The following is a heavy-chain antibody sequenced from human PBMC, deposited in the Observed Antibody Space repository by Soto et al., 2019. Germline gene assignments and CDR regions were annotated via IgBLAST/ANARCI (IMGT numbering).Heavy chain of an antibody. V-gene: IGHV3-23*01. CDR2: ISGSGGST. J-gene: IGHJ4*02. D-gene: IGHD2-8*01. CDR3: ARGVRWYADFDY. Sequence: GGSLRLSCVASGFTFSNYAMSWVRQAPGKGLEWVSVISGSGGSTYYADSVKGRFTISRDNSKNTLYLQMNSLRADDTAVYYCARGVRWYADFDYWGQGTLVTVSS. CDR1: GFTFSNYA.